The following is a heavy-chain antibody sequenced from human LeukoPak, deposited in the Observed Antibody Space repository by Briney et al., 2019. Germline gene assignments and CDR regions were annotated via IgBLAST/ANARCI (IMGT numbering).Heavy chain of an antibody. Sequence: GGSLRLSCAASGFTFSSYSMNWVRQAPGKGLEWVSSISSSSSYIYYADSVKGRFTISRDNAKNSLYLQMNSLRAEDTAVYYCARERDSSGYYYHLVDYWGQGTLVTVSS. V-gene: IGHV3-21*01. CDR2: ISSSSSYI. CDR1: GFTFSSYS. J-gene: IGHJ4*02. CDR3: ARERDSSGYYYHLVDY. D-gene: IGHD3-22*01.